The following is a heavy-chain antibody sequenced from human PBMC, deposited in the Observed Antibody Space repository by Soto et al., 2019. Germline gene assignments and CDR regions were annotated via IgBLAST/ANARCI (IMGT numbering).Heavy chain of an antibody. CDR1: GYTFTSYG. CDR2: INPNSGGT. CDR3: AKGDGGWYKV. V-gene: IGHV1-2*04. J-gene: IGHJ4*02. Sequence: ASVKVSCKASGYTFTSYGMHWVRQAPGQGLEWLGWINPNSGGTNYAQKFQGWVTMTRDTSISTAYMELSRLRSDDTAVYYCAKGDGGWYKVWGQGTLVTVSS. D-gene: IGHD6-19*01.